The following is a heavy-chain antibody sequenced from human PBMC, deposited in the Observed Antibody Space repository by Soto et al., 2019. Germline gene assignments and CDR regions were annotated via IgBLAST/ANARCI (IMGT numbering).Heavy chain of an antibody. V-gene: IGHV1-69*01. J-gene: IGHJ6*02. Sequence: QVQLVQSGAEVKKPGSSVKVSCKASGGSFNSYAISWVRQAPGQGLEWLGGIIPIFGSANYAQKFQGRLTITADESTSTAYMDLSSLTTEDTAVYYCAKTTVASYILHGMDVWGQGTTVTVSS. CDR3: AKTTVASYILHGMDV. CDR2: IIPIFGSA. D-gene: IGHD1-1*01. CDR1: GGSFNSYA.